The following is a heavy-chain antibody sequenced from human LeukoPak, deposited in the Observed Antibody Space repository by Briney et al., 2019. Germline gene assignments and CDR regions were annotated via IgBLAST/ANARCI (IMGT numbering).Heavy chain of an antibody. V-gene: IGHV1-69-2*01. CDR1: GYTFTDYY. D-gene: IGHD3-3*01. Sequence: ATVKISCKVSGYTFTDYYVHWVQQAPGKGLEWMGLVDPEDGETIYAEKFQGRVTITADTSTDTVYMDLSSLRSEDTAVYYCATEGTIFGGEFDYWGQGTLVTVSS. J-gene: IGHJ4*02. CDR2: VDPEDGET. CDR3: ATEGTIFGGEFDY.